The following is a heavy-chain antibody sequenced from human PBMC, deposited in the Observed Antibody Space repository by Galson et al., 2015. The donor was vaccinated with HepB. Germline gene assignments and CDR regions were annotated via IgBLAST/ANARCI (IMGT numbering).Heavy chain of an antibody. J-gene: IGHJ6*02. CDR1: GGSISSYY. V-gene: IGHV4-59*01. Sequence: SETLSLTCTVSGGSISSYYWSWIRQPPGKGLEWIGYIYYSGSTNYNPSLKSRVTISVDTSKNQFSLKLSSVTAADTAVYYCARDSDYCSSTSCYYYGMDVWGQGTTVTVSS. CDR3: ARDSDYCSSTSCYYYGMDV. CDR2: IYYSGST. D-gene: IGHD2-2*01.